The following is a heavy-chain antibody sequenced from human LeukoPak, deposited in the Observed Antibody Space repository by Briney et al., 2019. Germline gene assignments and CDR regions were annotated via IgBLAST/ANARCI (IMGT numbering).Heavy chain of an antibody. Sequence: GSLRLSCAASGFTFSSYAMSWVRQAPGKGLEWVSAISGSGGSTYYADSVKGRFTVSRDNSKNTLYLQMNSLRAEDTAVYYCAKEETITFGGVIVIPGAFDIWGQGTMVTVSS. J-gene: IGHJ3*02. V-gene: IGHV3-23*01. CDR3: AKEETITFGGVIVIPGAFDI. CDR2: ISGSGGST. D-gene: IGHD3-16*02. CDR1: GFTFSSYA.